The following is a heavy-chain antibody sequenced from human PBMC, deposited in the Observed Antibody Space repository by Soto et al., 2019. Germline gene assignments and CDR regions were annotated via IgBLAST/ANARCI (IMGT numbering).Heavy chain of an antibody. J-gene: IGHJ4*02. D-gene: IGHD5-18*01. Sequence: LSLTCTVSGGSISSYYWSWIRQPPGKGLEWIGYIYYSGSTNYNPSLKSRVTISVDTSKNQFSLKLSSVTAADTAVYYCAREGGRGYSYGYDYWGQGTLVTVSS. CDR1: GGSISSYY. V-gene: IGHV4-59*01. CDR2: IYYSGST. CDR3: AREGGRGYSYGYDY.